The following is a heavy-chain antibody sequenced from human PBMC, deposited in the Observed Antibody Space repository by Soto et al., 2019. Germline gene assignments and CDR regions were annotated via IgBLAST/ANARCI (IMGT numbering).Heavy chain of an antibody. J-gene: IGHJ5*02. Sequence: ASVKVSCKASGYTFTSYGISWLRQAPGQGLEWMGWISAYNGNTNYAQKLQGRVTMTTDTSTSTAYMELRSLRSDDTAVYYCARVRYYYDSSGYPGVDPWGQGTLVTVSS. V-gene: IGHV1-18*04. CDR3: ARVRYYYDSSGYPGVDP. D-gene: IGHD3-22*01. CDR2: ISAYNGNT. CDR1: GYTFTSYG.